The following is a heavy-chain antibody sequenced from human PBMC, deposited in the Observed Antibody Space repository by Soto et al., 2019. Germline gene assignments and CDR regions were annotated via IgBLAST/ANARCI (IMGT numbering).Heavy chain of an antibody. D-gene: IGHD3-10*01. Sequence: EVQLLESGGGLVQPGGSLRLSCAGSGFTFSNHGMTWVRQAPGKGLEWVSSVSGSGDTTYYADSVRGRFAISRDNSKDTLSVQMDSLRADDTAVYYCAREASVPSSGECWFFDLWGRGTQVTVSS. CDR1: GFTFSNHG. J-gene: IGHJ2*01. CDR2: VSGSGDTT. V-gene: IGHV3-23*01. CDR3: AREASVPSSGECWFFDL.